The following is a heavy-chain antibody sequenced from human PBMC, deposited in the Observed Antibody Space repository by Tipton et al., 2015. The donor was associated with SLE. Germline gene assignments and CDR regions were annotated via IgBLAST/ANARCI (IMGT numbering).Heavy chain of an antibody. J-gene: IGHJ5*02. D-gene: IGHD2-15*01. CDR1: GASISSGSSY. Sequence: TLSLTCTVSGASISSGSSYWSWIRQPAGKGLEWIGRIFSRGSTNSNLSLKSRVTISLDPSKNQFSLKLSSVTAADTAVYSCARQVTNRWHVVWFDPWGQGTLVTVSS. V-gene: IGHV4-61*02. CDR3: ARQVTNRWHVVWFDP. CDR2: IFSRGST.